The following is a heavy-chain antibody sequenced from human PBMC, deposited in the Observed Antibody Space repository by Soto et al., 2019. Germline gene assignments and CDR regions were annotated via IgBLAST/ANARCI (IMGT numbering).Heavy chain of an antibody. J-gene: IGHJ4*02. D-gene: IGHD5-12*01. Sequence: QVQLVQSGAEVKKPGSSVKVSCKASGGTFSSYGISWVRQAPGQGLEWMGGIIPIFGTANSAPKFQGRVTITADKSTSTAYMELSSLRSEDTAVYYCARGHLGYSGYASDYWGQGTLVTVSS. CDR2: IIPIFGTA. CDR3: ARGHLGYSGYASDY. CDR1: GGTFSSYG. V-gene: IGHV1-69*06.